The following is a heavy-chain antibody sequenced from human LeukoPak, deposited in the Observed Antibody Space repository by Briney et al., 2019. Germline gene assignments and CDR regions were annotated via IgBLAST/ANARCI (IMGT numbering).Heavy chain of an antibody. V-gene: IGHV4-61*02. D-gene: IGHD6-13*01. CDR3: ARLIAAAGNFYYYYMDV. Sequence: SETLSLTCTVSGGSISSGSYYWSWIRQPAGKGLEWIGRIYTSGSTNYNPALKSRVTISVDTSKNQFSLKLSSVTAADTAVYYCARLIAAAGNFYYYYMDVWGKGTTVIVSS. J-gene: IGHJ6*03. CDR2: IYTSGST. CDR1: GGSISSGSYY.